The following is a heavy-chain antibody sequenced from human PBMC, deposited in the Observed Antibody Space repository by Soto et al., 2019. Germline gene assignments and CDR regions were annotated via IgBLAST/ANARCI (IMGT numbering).Heavy chain of an antibody. V-gene: IGHV3-30-3*01. CDR1: GFTFSSYA. Sequence: QVQLVESGVGVVQPGRSLRLSCAASGFTFSSYAMHWVRQAPGKGLEWVAVISYDGSNKYYADSVKGRFTISRDNSKNTLYLQMNSLRAEDTAVYYCARFLIAAAGTPLSVGYWGQGTLVTVSS. CDR2: ISYDGSNK. J-gene: IGHJ4*02. CDR3: ARFLIAAAGTPLSVGY. D-gene: IGHD6-13*01.